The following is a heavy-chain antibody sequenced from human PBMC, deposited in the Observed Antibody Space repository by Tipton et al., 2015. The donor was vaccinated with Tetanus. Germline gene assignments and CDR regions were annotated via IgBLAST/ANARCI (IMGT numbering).Heavy chain of an antibody. Sequence: GSLRLSCAASGFTFSNYAMAWVRQAPGKGLEWVSGISVRGSHTYYADPVKGRFSISRDNSKNTVYLQMNSLRDEDTAVYYCARDFSYYFDSKSGFDYWGQGTLVTVSS. J-gene: IGHJ4*02. V-gene: IGHV3-23*01. CDR3: ARDFSYYFDSKSGFDY. D-gene: IGHD3-22*01. CDR1: GFTFSNYA. CDR2: ISVRGSHT.